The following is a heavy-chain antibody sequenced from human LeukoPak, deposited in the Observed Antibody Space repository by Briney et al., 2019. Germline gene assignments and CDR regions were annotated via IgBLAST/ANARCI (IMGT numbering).Heavy chain of an antibody. J-gene: IGHJ6*03. Sequence: GASVKVSCKASGYTFISYGISWVRQAPGQGLEWMGWISGYNGNTKYSQKLQGRVTMTADPSTSTAYMELRSLPSDDTAVYYCARVWELRDYYRKYYVDVWGTGTTVTISS. CDR2: ISGYNGNT. V-gene: IGHV1-18*01. D-gene: IGHD1-7*01. CDR3: ARVWELRDYYRKYYVDV. CDR1: GYTFISYG.